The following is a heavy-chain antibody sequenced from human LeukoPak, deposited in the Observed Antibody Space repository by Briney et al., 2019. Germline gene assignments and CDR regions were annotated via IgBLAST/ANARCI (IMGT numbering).Heavy chain of an antibody. J-gene: IGHJ5*02. Sequence: GGSLRLSCAASGFTFSTYSLHWVRQAPGEGLVWVSRNADPVKGRFTISRDNAKNTLYLQMNSLRAEDTAVYYCTRRVDATRWYDPWGQGTLVTVSS. V-gene: IGHV3-74*01. CDR1: GFTFSTYS. CDR3: TRRVDATRWYDP. D-gene: IGHD2-15*01.